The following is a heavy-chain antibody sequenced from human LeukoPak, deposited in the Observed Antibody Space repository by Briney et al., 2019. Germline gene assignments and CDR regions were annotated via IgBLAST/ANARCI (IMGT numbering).Heavy chain of an antibody. Sequence: GSLRLSCVASGFTFSSYAMSWIRQPPGKGLEWIGEINHSGSTNYNPSLKSRVTISVDTSKNQFSLKLSSVTAADTAVYYCARWLPPNYWGQGTLVTVSS. D-gene: IGHD5-12*01. CDR1: GFTFSSYA. V-gene: IGHV4-34*01. J-gene: IGHJ4*02. CDR3: ARWLPPNY. CDR2: INHSGST.